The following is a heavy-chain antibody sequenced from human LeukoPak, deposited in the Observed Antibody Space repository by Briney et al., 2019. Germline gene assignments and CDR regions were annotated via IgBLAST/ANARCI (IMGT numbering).Heavy chain of an antibody. CDR1: GGSFSGYY. CDR2: INHSGST. Sequence: SETLSLTCAVYGGSFSGYYWSWIRQPPGKGLEWIGEINHSGSTNYNPSLKSRVTISVDTSKNQFSLKLSSVTAADTAVYYCVRGPYSSNWYVDYWGQGTLVTVAS. J-gene: IGHJ4*02. D-gene: IGHD6-13*01. V-gene: IGHV4-34*01. CDR3: VRGPYSSNWYVDY.